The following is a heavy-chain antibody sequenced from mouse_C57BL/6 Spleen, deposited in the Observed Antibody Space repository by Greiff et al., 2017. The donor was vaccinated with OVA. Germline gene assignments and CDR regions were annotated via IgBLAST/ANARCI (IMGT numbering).Heavy chain of an antibody. V-gene: IGHV5-12*01. Sequence: EVHLVESGGGLVQPGGSLKLSCAASGFTFSDYYMYWVRQTPEKRLEWVAYISNGGGSTYYPDTVKGRFTISRDTAKNTLYLQMSRLKSEDTAMYYCARRGYYGSSFDYWGQGTTLTVSS. CDR1: GFTFSDYY. CDR2: ISNGGGST. CDR3: ARRGYYGSSFDY. D-gene: IGHD1-1*01. J-gene: IGHJ2*01.